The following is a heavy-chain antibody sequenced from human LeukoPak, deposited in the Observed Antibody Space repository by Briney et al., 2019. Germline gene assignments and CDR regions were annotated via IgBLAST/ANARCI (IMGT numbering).Heavy chain of an antibody. CDR2: VYPQDSDP. CDR3: VTTGGWLQWHTVFRA. Sequence: HGGALQISCWGAGCHFTSYCIGWVRQMPAEGREGMGIVYPQDSDPRYSSSFEVQVTVSVDKSINTAYLQWTSLKASDTAIYYCVTTGGWLQWHTVFRAWGQGTVVTVSS. D-gene: IGHD5-24*01. CDR1: GCHFTSYC. J-gene: IGHJ3*01. V-gene: IGHV5-51*01.